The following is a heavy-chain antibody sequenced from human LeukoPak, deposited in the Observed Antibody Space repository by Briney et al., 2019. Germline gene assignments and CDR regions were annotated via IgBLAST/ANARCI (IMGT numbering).Heavy chain of an antibody. V-gene: IGHV3-11*06. D-gene: IGHD1-26*01. Sequence: GGSLRLSCAASGFTFSDYYMSWIRQAPGKGLEWASYISSSSSYTNYADSVKGRFTISRDNAKNSLYLQMNSLRAEDTAVYYCARAPIGYSGSPRWFDPWGQGTLVTVSS. CDR2: ISSSSSYT. J-gene: IGHJ5*02. CDR3: ARAPIGYSGSPRWFDP. CDR1: GFTFSDYY.